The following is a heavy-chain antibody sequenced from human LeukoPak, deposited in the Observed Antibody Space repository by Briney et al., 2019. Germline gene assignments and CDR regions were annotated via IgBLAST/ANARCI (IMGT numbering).Heavy chain of an antibody. Sequence: SETLSLTCTVSGGSINSYYWSWIRQPPGKGLEWIGYIYYSGSTNYNPSLKSRVTISVDTSKNQFSLKLSSVTAADTAVYYCARMPDSSSWYHPQFYYYYYYMDVWGKGTTVTVSS. CDR3: ARMPDSSSWYHPQFYYYYYYMDV. CDR1: GGSINSYY. D-gene: IGHD6-13*01. J-gene: IGHJ6*03. V-gene: IGHV4-59*01. CDR2: IYYSGST.